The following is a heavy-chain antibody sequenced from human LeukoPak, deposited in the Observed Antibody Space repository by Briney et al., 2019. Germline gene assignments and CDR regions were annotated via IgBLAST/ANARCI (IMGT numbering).Heavy chain of an antibody. Sequence: SVKVSCKASGYSFPSYGISWVRQAPGQGLEWMGGIIPIFGTANYAQKFQGRVTITADESTSTAYMELSSLRSEDTAVYYCARDYGDYYFDYWGQGTLVTVSS. CDR3: ARDYGDYYFDY. D-gene: IGHD4-17*01. J-gene: IGHJ4*02. CDR2: IIPIFGTA. CDR1: GYSFPSYG. V-gene: IGHV1-69*13.